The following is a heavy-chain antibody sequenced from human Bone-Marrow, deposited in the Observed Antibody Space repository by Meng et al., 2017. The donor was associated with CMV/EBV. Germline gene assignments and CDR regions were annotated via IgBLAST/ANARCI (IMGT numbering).Heavy chain of an antibody. Sequence: GSLRLSCEASGFIFSRAELAWVRQAPGKGLEWTSYISNSGTIYYADSVQGRFTISRDNDKNLIYLQINSLRAEDTAVYYCARSKALTLLDYWGRGTLVTVSS. CDR3: ARSKALTLLDY. J-gene: IGHJ4*02. D-gene: IGHD3-9*01. V-gene: IGHV3-48*03. CDR2: ISNSGTI. CDR1: GFIFSRAE.